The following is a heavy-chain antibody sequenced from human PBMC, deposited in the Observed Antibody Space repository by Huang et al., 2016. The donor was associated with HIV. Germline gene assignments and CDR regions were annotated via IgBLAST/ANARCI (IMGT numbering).Heavy chain of an antibody. D-gene: IGHD1-7*01. V-gene: IGHV3-7*01. J-gene: IGHJ6*02. Sequence: VESGGRSVQPGGSIKLSCVGSTFTFGAYWMSWVRQPPGKGLEWVDNIKQDESEKYYVDSVKGRFKISRDNARKVLFLEMDDLRVEDTAIYFCATKTAGMDIWGQGTTVTVSS. CDR2: IKQDESEK. CDR1: TFTFGAYW. CDR3: ATKTAGMDI.